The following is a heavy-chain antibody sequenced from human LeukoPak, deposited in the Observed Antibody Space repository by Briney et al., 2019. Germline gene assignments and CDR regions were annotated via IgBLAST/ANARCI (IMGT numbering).Heavy chain of an antibody. J-gene: IGHJ4*02. CDR3: ARGRYDVLAGYQPPYFDY. Sequence: PGGSLRLSCAASGFTFSSFALRWVRQAPGKGLEWVSSISTSSSYKYYADSVKGRFTISRDNAKDSLYLQMNSLRAEDTAVYYCARGRYDVLAGYQPPYFDYWGQGTLVTVSS. D-gene: IGHD3-9*01. CDR2: ISTSSSYK. CDR1: GFTFSSFA. V-gene: IGHV3-21*01.